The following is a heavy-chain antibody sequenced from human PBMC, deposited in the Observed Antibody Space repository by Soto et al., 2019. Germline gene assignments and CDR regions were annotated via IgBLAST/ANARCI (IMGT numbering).Heavy chain of an antibody. J-gene: IGHJ4*02. CDR2: INAGNGNT. D-gene: IGHD2-15*01. Sequence: ASVKVSCKASGYTFTSYAMHWVRQAPGQRLEWMGWINAGNGNTKYSQKFQGRVTITRDTSASTAYMELSSLRSEDTAVYYCARQEVVAATPRHFDYWGQGTLVTVSS. CDR3: ARQEVVAATPRHFDY. V-gene: IGHV1-3*01. CDR1: GYTFTSYA.